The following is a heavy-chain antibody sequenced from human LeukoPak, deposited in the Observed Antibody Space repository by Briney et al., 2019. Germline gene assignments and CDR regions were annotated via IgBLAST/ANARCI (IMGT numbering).Heavy chain of an antibody. D-gene: IGHD4-11*01. CDR2: IYYSGTT. V-gene: IGHV4-39*01. J-gene: IGHJ6*03. CDR3: ARPSATTEKTYYMDV. Sequence: SETLSLTCTVSGGSISSSNYYWGWIRQSPGKGLEWIGAIYYSGTTYYNPSLKSRVTISVDTSKNQFSLKLSSVTAADTAVYYCARPSATTEKTYYMDVRGTGTTVTVSS. CDR1: GGSISSSNYY.